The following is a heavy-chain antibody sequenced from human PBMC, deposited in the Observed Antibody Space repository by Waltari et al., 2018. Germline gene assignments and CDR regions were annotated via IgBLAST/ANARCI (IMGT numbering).Heavy chain of an antibody. CDR3: ARDRIQLEIDY. D-gene: IGHD5-18*01. V-gene: IGHV4-61*02. J-gene: IGHJ4*02. Sequence: QVQLQESGPGLVKPSQTLSLTCTVSGGSISSGSYYWCWIRQPAGKGLEWIGRIYTSGSTNYNPSLKSRVTISVDTSKNQFSLKLSSVTAADTAVYYCARDRIQLEIDYWGQGTLVTVSS. CDR2: IYTSGST. CDR1: GGSISSGSYY.